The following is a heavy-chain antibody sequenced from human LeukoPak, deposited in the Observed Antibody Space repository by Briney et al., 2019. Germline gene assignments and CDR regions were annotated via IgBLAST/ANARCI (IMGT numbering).Heavy chain of an antibody. V-gene: IGHV4-59*08. D-gene: IGHD2-15*01. J-gene: IGHJ4*02. CDR1: GGSISSYY. Sequence: PSETLSLTCTVSGGSISSYYWSWIRQPPGKGLEWIGYIHYSGSTSYNPSLKSRVSMSADTSKNQFSLKLSSVTAADTAVYYCASYCSGGTCHYFDYWGQGTLVTVSS. CDR3: ASYCSGGTCHYFDY. CDR2: IHYSGST.